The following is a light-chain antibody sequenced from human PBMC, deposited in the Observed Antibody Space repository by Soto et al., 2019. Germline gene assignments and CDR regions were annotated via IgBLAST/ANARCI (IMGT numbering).Light chain of an antibody. CDR3: CSYARGSTYV. CDR1: SSDVGGYNY. CDR2: GVS. J-gene: IGLJ1*01. V-gene: IGLV2-11*01. Sequence: QSVLTQPRSVSGSPGQSVTISCTGTSSDVGGYNYVSWYQQHPGKAPKLLIYGVSNRPSGASDRFSGSKSDNTASLTISGLQAEDEGDYYCCSYARGSTYVFGTGTKVTVL.